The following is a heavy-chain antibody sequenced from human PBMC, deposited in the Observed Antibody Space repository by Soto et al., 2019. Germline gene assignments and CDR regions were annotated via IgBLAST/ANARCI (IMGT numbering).Heavy chain of an antibody. D-gene: IGHD6-13*01. CDR3: ARVRYSSSWYYIDY. V-gene: IGHV1-69*01. CDR2: IIPIFGTA. Sequence: QVQLVQSGAEVKKPGSSVKVSCKASGGTFSSYAISWVRQAPGQGLEWMGGIIPIFGTANYAQKFQGRVTITADESTSTAYMELSRLRSEDTAVYYCARVRYSSSWYYIDYWGQGTLVTVSS. CDR1: GGTFSSYA. J-gene: IGHJ4*02.